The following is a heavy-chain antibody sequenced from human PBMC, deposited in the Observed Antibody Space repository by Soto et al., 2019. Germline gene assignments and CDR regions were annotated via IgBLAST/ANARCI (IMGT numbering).Heavy chain of an antibody. Sequence: SETLSLTCTVSGGSISSSSYYWGWIRQPPGKGLEWIGSIYYSGSTYYNPSLKSLVTISVDTSKNQFSLKLSSVTAADTAVYYCARLETTVTTAIDYWGQGTLVTVSS. CDR1: GGSISSSSYY. CDR2: IYYSGST. CDR3: ARLETTVTTAIDY. J-gene: IGHJ4*02. V-gene: IGHV4-39*01. D-gene: IGHD4-17*01.